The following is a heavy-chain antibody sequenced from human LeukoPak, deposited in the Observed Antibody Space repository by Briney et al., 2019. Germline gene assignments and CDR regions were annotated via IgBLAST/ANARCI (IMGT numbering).Heavy chain of an antibody. V-gene: IGHV1-8*01. CDR1: GYTFTSYD. CDR2: MNPNSGNT. Sequence: ASVKVSCKASGYTFTSYDINWVRQATGQGLEWMGWMNPNSGNTGYAQKFQGRVTMTRNTSISTAYMEPSSLRSEDTAVYYCAGASWVDYYYGMDVWGQGTTVTVSS. CDR3: AGASWVDYYYGMDV. J-gene: IGHJ6*02. D-gene: IGHD2-15*01.